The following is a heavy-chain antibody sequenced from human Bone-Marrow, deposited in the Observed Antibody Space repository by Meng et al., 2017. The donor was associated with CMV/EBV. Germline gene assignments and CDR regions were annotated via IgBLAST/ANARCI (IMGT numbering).Heavy chain of an antibody. CDR3: AKGPGAAVAGTRLVY. J-gene: IGHJ4*02. CDR1: GFTFDDYA. D-gene: IGHD6-19*01. Sequence: GGSLRLSCAASGFTFDDYAMHWVRQAPGKGLEWVSGISWNSGSIGYADSVKGRFTISRDNAKNSLYLQMNSLRAEDTALYYCAKGPGAAVAGTRLVYWGQGTLVTVSS. CDR2: ISWNSGSI. V-gene: IGHV3-9*01.